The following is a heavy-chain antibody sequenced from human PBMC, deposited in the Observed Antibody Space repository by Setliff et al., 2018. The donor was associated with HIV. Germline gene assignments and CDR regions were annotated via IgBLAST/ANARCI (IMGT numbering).Heavy chain of an antibody. D-gene: IGHD3-22*01. Sequence: SETLSLTCAVYGGSFSGYYWNWIRQSPGKGLEWIGEITHSGSTNYNPSLKSRVTISIDTSKNQFSLKVNSVTAADTAVYYCARGLKYYYDSSGYPWGQGTLVTVSS. CDR3: ARGLKYYYDSSGYP. CDR2: ITHSGST. J-gene: IGHJ5*02. V-gene: IGHV4-34*01. CDR1: GGSFSGYY.